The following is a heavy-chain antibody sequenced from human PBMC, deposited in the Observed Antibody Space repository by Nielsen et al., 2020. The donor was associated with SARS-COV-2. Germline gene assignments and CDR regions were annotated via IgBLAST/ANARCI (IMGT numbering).Heavy chain of an antibody. Sequence: SETLSLTCTVSGGSITSSNHYWGWIRQPPGRGLEWIGNIYYSGSPYYNPSLKSRVTISADTSKNQFSLRLSSVTAADTAVYYCAGGAGEGQYYYYYGMDVWGQGTTVTVSS. V-gene: IGHV4-39*01. D-gene: IGHD6-19*01. CDR2: IYYSGSP. CDR3: AGGAGEGQYYYYYGMDV. CDR1: GGSITSSNHY. J-gene: IGHJ6*02.